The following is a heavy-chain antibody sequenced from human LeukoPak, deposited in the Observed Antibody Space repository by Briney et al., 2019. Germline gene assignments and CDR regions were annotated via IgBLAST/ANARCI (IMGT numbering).Heavy chain of an antibody. CDR1: GFTFSSYW. D-gene: IGHD5-18*01. Sequence: GGSLRLSCAASGFTFSSYWMSWVRQAPGKGLEWVANIKQDGSEKYYVDSVKGRFTISRDNAKSSLYLQMNSLRAEDTAVYYCARSVDTAMAYYYYYMDVWGKGTTVTVSS. CDR2: IKQDGSEK. V-gene: IGHV3-7*01. CDR3: ARSVDTAMAYYYYYMDV. J-gene: IGHJ6*03.